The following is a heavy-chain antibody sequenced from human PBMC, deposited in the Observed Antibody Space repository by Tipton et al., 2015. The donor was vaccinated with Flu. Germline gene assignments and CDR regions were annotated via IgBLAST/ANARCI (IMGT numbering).Heavy chain of an antibody. Sequence: SLRLSCEASGFTFTIFGIHWVRQAPGKGLEWVSFIWYDGGKTYYADSVKGRFTISRDDSKNTVYLKMNSLTAEDTAVYYCARDGPEWNYFAYMDVWGKGTTVTVS. D-gene: IGHD3-3*01. CDR3: ARDGPEWNYFAYMDV. J-gene: IGHJ6*03. CDR1: GFTFTIFG. CDR2: IWYDGGKT. V-gene: IGHV3-33*01.